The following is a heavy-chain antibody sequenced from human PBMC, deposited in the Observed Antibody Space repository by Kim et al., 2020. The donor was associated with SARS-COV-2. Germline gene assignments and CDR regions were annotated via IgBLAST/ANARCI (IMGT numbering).Heavy chain of an antibody. J-gene: IGHJ2*01. V-gene: IGHV3-33*01. CDR1: GFTFSSYG. D-gene: IGHD4-17*01. Sequence: GGSLRLSCAASGFTFSSYGMHWVRQAPGKGLEWVAVIWYDGSNKYYADSVKGRFTISRDNSKNTLYLQMNSLRAEDTAVYYCARLYGYYEGYFDLWGRGTMVTVSS. CDR2: IWYDGSNK. CDR3: ARLYGYYEGYFDL.